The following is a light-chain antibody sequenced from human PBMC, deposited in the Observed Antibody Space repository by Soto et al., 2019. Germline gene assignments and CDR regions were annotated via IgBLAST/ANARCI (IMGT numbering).Light chain of an antibody. CDR1: QSVSYSSNNKNY. J-gene: IGKJ1*01. V-gene: IGKV4-1*01. CDR2: WAS. Sequence: DIVMTQSPDSLAVSLGERATINCKSSQSVSYSSNNKNYLAWYQHKPGQPPKLLIYWASTREFGVPDRFSGSGSGTDFTLTISSLQAEDVAVYCCQQYYSIPWTFGQGTKVEIK. CDR3: QQYYSIPWT.